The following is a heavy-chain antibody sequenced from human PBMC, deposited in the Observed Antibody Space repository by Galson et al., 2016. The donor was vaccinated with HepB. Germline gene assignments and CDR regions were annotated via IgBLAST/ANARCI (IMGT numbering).Heavy chain of an antibody. CDR2: YNPHSGGT. CDR3: ARDRSRWELHFDY. J-gene: IGHJ4*02. V-gene: IGHV1-2*02. D-gene: IGHD1-26*01. CDR1: GYTFTGYY. Sequence: SVKVSCKASGYTFTGYYMHWVRQAPGQGLEWMGWYNPHSGGTNFAQKFQGRVTITRDTSISTAYLELHRLRSDDTAVYYCARDRSRWELHFDYWGQGTLVTVSS.